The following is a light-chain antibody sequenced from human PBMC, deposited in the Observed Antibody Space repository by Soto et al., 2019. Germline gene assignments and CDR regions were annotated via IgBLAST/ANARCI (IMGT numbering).Light chain of an antibody. V-gene: IGKV1-39*01. Sequence: IQLTQSPSSLSASVGDRVTITCRASQGISSYLAWYQQKPGKAPDLLIFTASSLQSGVPSRFSGAGSGTDFTLTISSLQPEDFATYYCQQIYNTPYTFGQGTKVDIK. CDR3: QQIYNTPYT. CDR1: QGISSY. J-gene: IGKJ2*01. CDR2: TAS.